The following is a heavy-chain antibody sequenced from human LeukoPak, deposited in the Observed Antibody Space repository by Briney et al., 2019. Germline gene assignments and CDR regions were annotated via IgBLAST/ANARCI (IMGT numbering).Heavy chain of an antibody. D-gene: IGHD4-23*01. CDR3: AKVEEGGNSIVAFDY. CDR2: IYYSGST. J-gene: IGHJ4*02. Sequence: PSQTLSLTCTVSGGSISSGDYYWSWIRQPPGKGLEWIGYIYYSGSTYYNPSLKSRVTISVDTSKNQFSLKLSSVTAADTAVYYCAKVEEGGNSIVAFDYWGQGTLVTVSS. V-gene: IGHV4-30-4*01. CDR1: GGSISSGDYY.